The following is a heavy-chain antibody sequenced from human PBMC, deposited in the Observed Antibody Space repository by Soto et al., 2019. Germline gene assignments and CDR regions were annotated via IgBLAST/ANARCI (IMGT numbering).Heavy chain of an antibody. CDR2: INPNSGGT. J-gene: IGHJ6*02. CDR3: ARGRKGAYYDFWSGYYTPYYYYGMDV. Sequence: VASVKVSCKASGYTFTGYYMHWVRQAPGQGLEWMGWINPNSGGTNYAQKFQDWVTMTRDTSISTAYMELSRLRSDDTAVYYCARGRKGAYYDFWSGYYTPYYYYGMDVWGQGTTVTVS. V-gene: IGHV1-2*04. CDR1: GYTFTGYY. D-gene: IGHD3-3*01.